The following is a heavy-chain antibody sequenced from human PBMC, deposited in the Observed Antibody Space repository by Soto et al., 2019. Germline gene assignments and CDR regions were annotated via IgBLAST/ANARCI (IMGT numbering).Heavy chain of an antibody. CDR2: INPASGHT. D-gene: IGHD1-26*01. Sequence: QVQLVQSGAEVKKPGASVKVSCKASGYTFTTYALHWVRQAPGQRPEWMGWINPASGHTKYSKKFQDRVTITRDTSASTGYIELSSLKYEDTAVYYCGRSVVGATGEILYNAMDVWGQGTTVTVSS. J-gene: IGHJ6*02. CDR3: GRSVVGATGEILYNAMDV. CDR1: GYTFTTYA. V-gene: IGHV1-3*01.